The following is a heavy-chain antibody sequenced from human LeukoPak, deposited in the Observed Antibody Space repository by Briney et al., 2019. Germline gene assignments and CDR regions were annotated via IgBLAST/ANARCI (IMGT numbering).Heavy chain of an antibody. CDR1: GFTVSSNY. CDR2: IYSGGST. J-gene: IGHJ4*02. D-gene: IGHD2-15*01. CDR3: ARGQIYCSGGSCPLYY. V-gene: IGHV3-53*01. Sequence: GGSLRLSCAASGFTVSSNYMSWVRQAPGKGLEWVSVIYSGGSTYYAGSVKGRFTISRDSSKNTLYLQMNSLRAEDTAVYYCARGQIYCSGGSCPLYYWGQGTLVTVSS.